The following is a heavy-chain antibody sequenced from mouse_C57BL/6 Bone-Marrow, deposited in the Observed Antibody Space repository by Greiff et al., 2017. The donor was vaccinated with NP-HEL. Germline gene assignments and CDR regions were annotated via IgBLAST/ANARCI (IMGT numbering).Heavy chain of an antibody. D-gene: IGHD2-3*01. Sequence: QVQLQQPGAELVKPGASVKLSCKASGYTFTSYWMQWVKQRPGQGLEWIGEIDPSDSYTNYNQKVKGKATLTVDTSSSTAYMQLSSLTSEDSAVYYCARDGYYWYFDVWGTGTTVTVSS. CDR3: ARDGYYWYFDV. CDR2: IDPSDSYT. CDR1: GYTFTSYW. J-gene: IGHJ1*03. V-gene: IGHV1-50*01.